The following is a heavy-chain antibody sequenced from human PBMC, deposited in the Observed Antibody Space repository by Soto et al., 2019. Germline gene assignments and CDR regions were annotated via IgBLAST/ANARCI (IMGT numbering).Heavy chain of an antibody. CDR3: ARGWLTAGIDF. V-gene: IGHV1-18*01. J-gene: IGHJ4*02. D-gene: IGHD1-1*01. CDR1: GYTFSTHG. Sequence: QVQLVQSGAEVKKPGASVKVSCKASGYTFSTHGISWVRQAPGQGLEWMGWISAYSGDSNYARKLQGRVTLTTDTSTSTAYMELRSLTSDDTAVYFCARGWLTAGIDFWGQGILVTVSS. CDR2: ISAYSGDS.